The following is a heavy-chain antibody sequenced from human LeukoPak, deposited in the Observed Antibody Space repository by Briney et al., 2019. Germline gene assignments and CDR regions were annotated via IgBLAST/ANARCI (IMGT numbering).Heavy chain of an antibody. CDR1: GYSISSGYY. V-gene: IGHV4-38-2*02. Sequence: SETLSLTCTVSGYSISSGYYWGWIRQPPGKGLEWIGSIYHSGSTYYNPSLKSRVTISVDTSKNQFSLKLSSVTAADTAVYYCARQGSGSYPHFDYWGQGTLVTVSS. D-gene: IGHD3-10*01. CDR3: ARQGSGSYPHFDY. J-gene: IGHJ4*02. CDR2: IYHSGST.